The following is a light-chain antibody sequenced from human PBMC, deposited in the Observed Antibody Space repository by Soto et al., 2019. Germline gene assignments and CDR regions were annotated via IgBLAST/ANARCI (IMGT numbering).Light chain of an antibody. V-gene: IGLV1-47*02. CDR3: QSYDNSLSGLSYV. Sequence: QSVLAQPPSASGTPGQRVTISCSGSSSNIGSNYVYWYQQLPGTAPKLLIYSNNQRPSGVPDRFSGSKSGTSASLAVSGLRSEDEADYYCQSYDNSLSGLSYVFGTGTKVTVL. CDR2: SNN. CDR1: SSNIGSNY. J-gene: IGLJ1*01.